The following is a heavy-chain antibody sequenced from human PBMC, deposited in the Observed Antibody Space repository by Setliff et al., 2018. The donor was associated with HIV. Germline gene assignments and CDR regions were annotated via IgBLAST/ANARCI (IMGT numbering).Heavy chain of an antibody. D-gene: IGHD4-17*01. CDR1: GYTFTNYW. CDR3: ARMGGRVDMTTATTFGYFQD. Sequence: PGESLTISCKGSGYTFTNYWIGWVRQMPGKGLEWMGIIDPGDSDARYSPSFQGQVTISADKSISTAYLQWTSLKASDTATYYCARMGGRVDMTTATTFGYFQDWGQGTPVTVSS. CDR2: IDPGDSDA. V-gene: IGHV5-51*01. J-gene: IGHJ1*01.